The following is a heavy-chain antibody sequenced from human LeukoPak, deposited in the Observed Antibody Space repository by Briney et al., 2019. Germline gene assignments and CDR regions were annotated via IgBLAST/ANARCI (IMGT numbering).Heavy chain of an antibody. J-gene: IGHJ4*02. CDR2: IYPGDSDT. V-gene: IGHV5-51*01. CDR1: GYSFTSYW. Sequence: GESLKISCKGSGYSFTSYWIGWVRQMPGKGLEWMGIIYPGDSDTRYSPSFQGQVTISADKSISTAYLQWSSLKASDTAMYYCARWGVVPAAAGNYFDYWGQGTLVTVSS. D-gene: IGHD2-2*01. CDR3: ARWGVVPAAAGNYFDY.